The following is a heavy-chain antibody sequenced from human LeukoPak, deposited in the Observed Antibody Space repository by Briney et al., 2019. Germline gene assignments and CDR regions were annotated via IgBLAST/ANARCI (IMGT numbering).Heavy chain of an antibody. D-gene: IGHD2-8*01. CDR3: ARAQYGGYYGMDV. V-gene: IGHV4-59*01. Sequence: SETLSLTCTVSGGSISSYYWSWIRQPPGKGLEWIGFIYYSGGTNYNPSLQSRVTISVDTSKNQFSLKLSSVTAADPAVYYCARAQYGGYYGMDVWGQGTTVTVSS. CDR2: IYYSGGT. CDR1: GGSISSYY. J-gene: IGHJ6*02.